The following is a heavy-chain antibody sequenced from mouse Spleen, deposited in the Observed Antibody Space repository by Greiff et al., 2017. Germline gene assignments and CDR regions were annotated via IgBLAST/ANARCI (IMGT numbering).Heavy chain of an antibody. CDR3: ARSPSSYGYFDV. J-gene: IGHJ1*03. D-gene: IGHD2-10*02. Sequence: EVHLVESGGGLVQPGGSLSLSCAASGFTFTDYYMSWVRQPPGKALEWLGFIRNKANGYTTEYSASVKGRFTISRDNSQSILYLQMNALRAEDSATYYCARSPSSYGYFDVWGTGTTVTVSS. CDR2: IRNKANGYTT. V-gene: IGHV7-3*01. CDR1: GFTFTDYY.